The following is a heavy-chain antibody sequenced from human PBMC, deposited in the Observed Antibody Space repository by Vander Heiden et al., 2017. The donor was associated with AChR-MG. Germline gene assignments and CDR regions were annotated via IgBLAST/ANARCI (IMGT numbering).Heavy chain of an antibody. Sequence: QVQLQESGPGLVKPSETLSLTCTVSGGSISSYYWSWIRHPPGKGLEWIGYIYYSGSTNYNPSLKSRVTISVDTSKNQFSLKLSSVTAADTAVYYCARESGSYRGGGFDPWGQGTLVTVSS. CDR2: IYYSGST. J-gene: IGHJ5*02. D-gene: IGHD1-26*01. CDR1: GGSISSYY. V-gene: IGHV4-59*01. CDR3: ARESGSYRGGGFDP.